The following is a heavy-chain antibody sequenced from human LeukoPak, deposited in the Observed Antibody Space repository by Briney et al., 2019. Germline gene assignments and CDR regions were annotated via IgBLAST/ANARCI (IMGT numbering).Heavy chain of an antibody. Sequence: PGGSLTLSCAASGFTFSSYSMNWVRQAPGEGLEWVSYISSSSSTIYYADSVKGRFTISRDNAKNSLYLQMNSLRAEDTAVYYCAREWEAVAGNVDYWGQGTLVTVSS. CDR2: ISSSSSTI. D-gene: IGHD6-19*01. CDR1: GFTFSSYS. V-gene: IGHV3-48*01. CDR3: AREWEAVAGNVDY. J-gene: IGHJ4*02.